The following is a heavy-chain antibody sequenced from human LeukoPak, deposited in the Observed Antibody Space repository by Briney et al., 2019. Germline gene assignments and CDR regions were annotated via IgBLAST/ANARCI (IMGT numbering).Heavy chain of an antibody. CDR1: GFTFDEHA. J-gene: IGHJ6*02. V-gene: IGHV3-9*01. CDR2: IMWDGVTR. CDR3: TKDITPRGADV. Sequence: GGSLRLSCAAYGFTFDEHAMYWVRQAPGKGLEWVAGIMWDGVTRGYADSVKGRFTISIDSAKNSLYLQMNSLRVEDTAFYYCTKDITPRGADVAGQGTTVIVSS. D-gene: IGHD4/OR15-4a*01.